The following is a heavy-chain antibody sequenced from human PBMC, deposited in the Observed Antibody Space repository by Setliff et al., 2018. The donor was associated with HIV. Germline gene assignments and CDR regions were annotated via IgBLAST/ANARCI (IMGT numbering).Heavy chain of an antibody. V-gene: IGHV1-69*10. Sequence: SVKVSCKPSGGTFTSYAISWVRQAPGQGLEWMGGFTPILGISNLAQNFQGRVTITADTSTGTAYMDLSSLRYEDTAVYFCARMQAYYNFWRSTYYFDYWGQGTPVTVSS. CDR2: FTPILGIS. CDR3: ARMQAYYNFWRSTYYFDY. D-gene: IGHD3-3*01. CDR1: GGTFTSYA. J-gene: IGHJ4*02.